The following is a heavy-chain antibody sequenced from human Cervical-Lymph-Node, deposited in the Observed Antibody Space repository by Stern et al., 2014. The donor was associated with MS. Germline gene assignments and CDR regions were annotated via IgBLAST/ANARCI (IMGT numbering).Heavy chain of an antibody. Sequence: QVQLQESGPGLVKPSGTLSLTCAVSGGSVSSTNWWSWVRQSPGKGLEWIGDIYHSGASNYRPPLRSRVSISLANSKNHLSLHLTSVTAADTAVYYCARERQQYCNSEGCSYWYFDLWGRGTLVTVSS. CDR1: GGSVSSTNW. CDR3: ARERQQYCNSEGCSYWYFDL. D-gene: IGHD2/OR15-2a*01. CDR2: IYHSGAS. V-gene: IGHV4-4*02. J-gene: IGHJ2*01.